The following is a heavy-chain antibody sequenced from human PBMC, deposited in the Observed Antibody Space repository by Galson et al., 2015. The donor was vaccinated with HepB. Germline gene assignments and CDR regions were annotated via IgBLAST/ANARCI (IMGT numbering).Heavy chain of an antibody. CDR1: GGSVSSGSYY. V-gene: IGHV4-61*01. Sequence: SETLSLTCTVSGGSVSSGSYYWSWIRQPPGKGLEWIGYIYYSGSTNYNPSLKSRVTISVDTSKNQFSLKLSSVTAADTAVYYCARDKLPGGFDPWGQGTLVTVSS. CDR2: IYYSGST. D-gene: IGHD3-10*01. J-gene: IGHJ5*02. CDR3: ARDKLPGGFDP.